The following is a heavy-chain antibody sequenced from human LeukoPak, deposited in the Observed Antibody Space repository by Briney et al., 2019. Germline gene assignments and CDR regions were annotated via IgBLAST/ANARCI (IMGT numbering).Heavy chain of an antibody. Sequence: ASVKVSCKASGYTFTSYGISWVLQAPGQGLEWMGWISAYNGNTNYARKLQGRVTMTTDTSTSTAVMELRSLRSYDTAVYYCARDYGGAPDIVVVVAVDYWGQGTLVTVSS. D-gene: IGHD2-15*01. CDR3: ARDYGGAPDIVVVVAVDY. CDR2: ISAYNGNT. J-gene: IGHJ4*02. CDR1: GYTFTSYG. V-gene: IGHV1-18*01.